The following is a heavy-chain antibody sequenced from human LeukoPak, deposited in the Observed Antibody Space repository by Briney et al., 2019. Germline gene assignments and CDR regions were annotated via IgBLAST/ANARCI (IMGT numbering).Heavy chain of an antibody. V-gene: IGHV1-18*01. Sequence: GASVKVSCKASGYTFTSYGISWVRQAPGQGLEWMGWISAYNGNTNYAQKLQGRVTMTTDTSTSTAYMELRSLRSDDTAAYYCARDIVVVPAANWFDPWGQGTLVTVSS. CDR3: ARDIVVVPAANWFDP. J-gene: IGHJ5*02. CDR2: ISAYNGNT. D-gene: IGHD2-2*01. CDR1: GYTFTSYG.